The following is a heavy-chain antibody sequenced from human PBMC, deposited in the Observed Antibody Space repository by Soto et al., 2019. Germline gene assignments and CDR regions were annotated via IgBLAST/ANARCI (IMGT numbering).Heavy chain of an antibody. V-gene: IGHV4-31*03. Sequence: SETLSLTCTVSGGSISSGGYYWSWIRQHPGKGLEWIGYIYYSGSTYYNPSLKSRVTISVDTSKNQFSLKLSSVTAADTAVYYRARDDIVVVPGRYYYYGMDVWGQGTTVTVSS. J-gene: IGHJ6*02. D-gene: IGHD2-2*01. CDR3: ARDDIVVVPGRYYYYGMDV. CDR1: GGSISSGGYY. CDR2: IYYSGST.